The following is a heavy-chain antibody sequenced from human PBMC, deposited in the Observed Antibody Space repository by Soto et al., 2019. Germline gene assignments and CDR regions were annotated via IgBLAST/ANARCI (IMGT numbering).Heavy chain of an antibody. V-gene: IGHV3-9*01. CDR1: GFTFDDYA. J-gene: IGHJ4*02. D-gene: IGHD6-13*01. CDR3: AKDRSSSWYDY. Sequence: LRLSCAASGFTFDDYAMHWVRQAPGKGLEWVSGISWNSGSIGYADSVKGRFTISRDNAKNSLYLQMNSLRAEDTALYYCAKDRSSSWYDYWGQGTLVTVSS. CDR2: ISWNSGSI.